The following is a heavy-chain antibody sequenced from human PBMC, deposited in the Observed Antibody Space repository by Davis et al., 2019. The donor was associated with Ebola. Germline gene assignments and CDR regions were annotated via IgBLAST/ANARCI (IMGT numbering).Heavy chain of an antibody. CDR1: GFTFSDYW. Sequence: GESLKISCAASGFTFSDYWMSWVRQAPGKGLEWVANIKQDGSEKYYVDSVKGRFTISRDNAKNSLYLQMNSLRAEDTAVYYCARAFSSGSITPFDYWDQGTLVTVSS. CDR2: IKQDGSEK. V-gene: IGHV3-7*03. D-gene: IGHD3-22*01. CDR3: ARAFSSGSITPFDY. J-gene: IGHJ4*02.